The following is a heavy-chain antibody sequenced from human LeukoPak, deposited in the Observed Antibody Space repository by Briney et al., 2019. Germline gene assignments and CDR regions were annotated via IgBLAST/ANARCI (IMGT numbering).Heavy chain of an antibody. J-gene: IGHJ4*02. V-gene: IGHV4-39*07. D-gene: IGHD2-15*01. CDR3: ARGGGGDYFDY. CDR1: GGSISSSSYY. CDR2: IYYSGST. Sequence: SETLSLTCTVSGGSISSSSYYWGWIRQPPGKGLEWIGSIYYSGSTYYNPSLKSRVTISVDTSKNQFSLKLSSVTAADTAVYYCARGGGGDYFDYWGQGTLVTVSS.